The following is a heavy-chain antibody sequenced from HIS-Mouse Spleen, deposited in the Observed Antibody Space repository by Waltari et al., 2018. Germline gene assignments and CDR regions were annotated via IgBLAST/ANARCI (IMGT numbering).Heavy chain of an antibody. Sequence: QLQLQESGPGLVKPSETLSLTCTVSGGSISSSSYYWGWIRQPPGKGLEWIGSIYYGGGTYYNPSLKSRVTISVDTSKTQFSLKLSSVTAADTAVYYCAREIPYSSSWYDWYFDLWGRGTLVTVSS. V-gene: IGHV4-39*07. CDR2: IYYGGGT. J-gene: IGHJ2*01. CDR1: GGSISSSSYY. D-gene: IGHD6-13*01. CDR3: AREIPYSSSWYDWYFDL.